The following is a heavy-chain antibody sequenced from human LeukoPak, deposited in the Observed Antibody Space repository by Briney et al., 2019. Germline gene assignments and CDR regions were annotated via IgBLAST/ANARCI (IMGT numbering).Heavy chain of an antibody. D-gene: IGHD6-13*01. CDR1: GFTFSSYG. V-gene: IGHV3-23*01. J-gene: IGHJ6*03. Sequence: PGGTLRLSCEASGFTFSSYGMSWVRQAPGKGLEWVSAISGSGGSTYYADSVKGRFTISRDNSKNTLYLQITSLRAEDTAVTYCARRIAAADHYMDVWGKGNTVTMSS. CDR3: ARRIAAADHYMDV. CDR2: ISGSGGST.